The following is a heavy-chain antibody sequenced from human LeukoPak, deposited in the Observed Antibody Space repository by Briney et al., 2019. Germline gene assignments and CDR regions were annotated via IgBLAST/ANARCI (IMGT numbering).Heavy chain of an antibody. V-gene: IGHV4-61*02. D-gene: IGHD6-13*01. CDR1: GGSISSDSYY. CDR3: ARGLRYSSSWARVSYYYYMDV. J-gene: IGHJ6*03. Sequence: PSQTLSLTCTVSGGSISSDSYYWSWIRQPAGKGLEWIGRIYTSGSTNYNPSLKSRVTISVDTSKNQFSLKLSSVTAADTAVYYCARGLRYSSSWARVSYYYYMDVWGKGTTVTVSS. CDR2: IYTSGST.